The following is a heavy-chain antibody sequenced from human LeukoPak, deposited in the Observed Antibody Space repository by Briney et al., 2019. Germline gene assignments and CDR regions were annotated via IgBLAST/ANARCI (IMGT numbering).Heavy chain of an antibody. CDR1: GYTFSNYY. J-gene: IGHJ4*02. V-gene: IGHV1-46*01. D-gene: IGHD5-18*01. Sequence: ASVKVSCKASGYTFSNYYMKWVRQAPGQGLNWMGIINPVGGSTSYAQKFQGRVTMTRDTSTSTVYMELSSLRYEDTAVYYCARGYSYDSVLDYWGQGTLVTVSS. CDR3: ARGYSYDSVLDY. CDR2: INPVGGST.